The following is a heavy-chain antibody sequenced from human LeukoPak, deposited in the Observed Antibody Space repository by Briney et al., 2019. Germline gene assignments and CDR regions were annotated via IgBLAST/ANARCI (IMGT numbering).Heavy chain of an antibody. CDR3: AKDLRIRSLYDYVWGSYPLDAFDI. V-gene: IGHV3-30*02. D-gene: IGHD3-16*01. Sequence: PGGSLRLSCAASGFTFSSYGMHWVRQAPGKGLEWVAFIRYDGSNKYYADSVKGRFTISRDNSKNTLYLQMNSLRAEDTAVYYCAKDLRIRSLYDYVWGSYPLDAFDIWGQGTMVTVSS. CDR2: IRYDGSNK. J-gene: IGHJ3*02. CDR1: GFTFSSYG.